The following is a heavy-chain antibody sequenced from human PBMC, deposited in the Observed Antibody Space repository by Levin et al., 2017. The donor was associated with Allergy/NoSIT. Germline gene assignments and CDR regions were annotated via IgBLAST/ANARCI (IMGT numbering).Heavy chain of an antibody. CDR1: GFTFSSYA. J-gene: IGHJ4*02. V-gene: IGHV3-23*01. CDR3: GKDLFIIALAGSPDY. CDR2: ISGTGTST. Sequence: PGGSLRLSCAASGFTFSSYAMSWVRQAPGKGLEWVSAISGTGTSTYYADSVKGRFTISRDNSKDTLYLQINSLRAEDTAVYYCGKDLFIIALAGSPDYWGQGTLVTVSS. D-gene: IGHD6-19*01.